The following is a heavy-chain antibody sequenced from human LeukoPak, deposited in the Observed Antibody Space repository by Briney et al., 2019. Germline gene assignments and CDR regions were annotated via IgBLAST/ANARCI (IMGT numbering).Heavy chain of an antibody. CDR3: ATMKGYFEN. J-gene: IGHJ4*02. V-gene: IGHV3-23*01. CDR2: VTGGGLPT. CDR1: GFTFSTYG. Sequence: GGSLRLSCAASGFTFSTYGMSWVRQAPGKGLEWVSAVTGGGLPTYYADSVKGRFTISRDNSKNTLYLQMNSLRAVDTAVYYCATMKGYFENWGQGILVTVSS. D-gene: IGHD3-22*01.